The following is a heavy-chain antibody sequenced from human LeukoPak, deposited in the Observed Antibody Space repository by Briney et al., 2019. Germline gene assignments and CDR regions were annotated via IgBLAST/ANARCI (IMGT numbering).Heavy chain of an antibody. J-gene: IGHJ6*02. Sequence: SETLSLTCTVSGGSISSYYWSWIRQPPGKELEWIGYIYYSGSTNYNPSLKSRVTISVDTSKNQFSLKLSSVTAADTAVYYCARAGMWGGDYYYYGMDVWGQGTTVTVSS. D-gene: IGHD3-10*01. V-gene: IGHV4-59*01. CDR3: ARAGMWGGDYYYYGMDV. CDR1: GGSISSYY. CDR2: IYYSGST.